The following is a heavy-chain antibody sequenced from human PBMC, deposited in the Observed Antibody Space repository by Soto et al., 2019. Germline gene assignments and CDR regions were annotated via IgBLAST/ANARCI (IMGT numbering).Heavy chain of an antibody. CDR3: AKRYYYDGSGPYGMDV. J-gene: IGHJ6*02. Sequence: EVQLLESGGGLVQPGGSLRLSCAASTFTFSSDGMSWVGQPPGRGLDWVSSISASGGSTYYADSVKGGFTISRDISKNTVFLQMRSLRAEDTAVYYCAKRYYYDGSGPYGMDVWGQGTTVTVSS. CDR1: TFTFSSDG. CDR2: ISASGGST. D-gene: IGHD3-22*01. V-gene: IGHV3-23*01.